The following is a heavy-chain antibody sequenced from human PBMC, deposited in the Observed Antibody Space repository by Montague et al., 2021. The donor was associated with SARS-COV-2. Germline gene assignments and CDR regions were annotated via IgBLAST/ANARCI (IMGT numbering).Heavy chain of an antibody. CDR3: ARHQTSITMIVVVISSWFDP. CDR1: GDSISSYY. CDR2: IYYTGSV. Sequence: SETLSLTCTVSGDSISSYYWSWIRQPPGKGLEWIGYIYYTGSVNYNPSLKSRVTISVDTSKNQFSLKLSSVTAADTAVYYCARHQTSITMIVVVISSWFDPWGQGTLVTVSS. J-gene: IGHJ5*02. D-gene: IGHD3-22*01. V-gene: IGHV4-59*08.